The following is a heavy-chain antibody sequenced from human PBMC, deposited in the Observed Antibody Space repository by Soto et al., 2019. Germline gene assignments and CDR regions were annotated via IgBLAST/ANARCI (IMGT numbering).Heavy chain of an antibody. J-gene: IGHJ6*03. CDR2: ISYSGST. V-gene: IGHV4-59*01. CDR3: ARSLRQYYYYYCMDV. CDR1: GGSISSYY. D-gene: IGHD3-16*02. Sequence: QVQLQESGPGLVKPSETLSLTCTVSGGSISSYYWSWIRQPPGKGLEWIGYISYSGSTNYNPSLKSRVTISVDTYKNQFSLKLSSVTAADTAVYYCARSLRQYYYYYCMDVWGKGTTVTVSS.